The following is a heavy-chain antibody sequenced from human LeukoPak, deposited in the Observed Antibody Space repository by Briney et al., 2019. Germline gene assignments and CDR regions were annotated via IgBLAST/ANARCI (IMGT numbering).Heavy chain of an antibody. CDR3: ARSSITIFEVVTTNFDY. Sequence: ASVKVSCKASGYTFTSYGISWVRQAPGQGLEWMGWISAYNGNTNYAQKLQGRVTMTTDTSTSTAYMELRSLRSDDTAVYYCARSSITIFEVVTTNFDYWGQGTLVTVSS. CDR2: ISAYNGNT. CDR1: GYTFTSYG. D-gene: IGHD3-3*01. V-gene: IGHV1-18*01. J-gene: IGHJ4*02.